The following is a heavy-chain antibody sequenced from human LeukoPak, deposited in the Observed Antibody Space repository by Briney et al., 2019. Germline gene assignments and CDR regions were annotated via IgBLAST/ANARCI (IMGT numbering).Heavy chain of an antibody. CDR2: IYTSGST. Sequence: SETLSLTCTVSGGSISSYYWSWIRQPPGKGLEWIGYIYTSGSTNYNPSLKSRVTISVDTSKNQFSLKLSSVTAADTAVYYCARQSYYYDSSSYYLGWFDPWGQGTLVTVSS. CDR3: ARQSYYYDSSSYYLGWFDP. D-gene: IGHD3-22*01. J-gene: IGHJ5*02. CDR1: GGSISSYY. V-gene: IGHV4-4*09.